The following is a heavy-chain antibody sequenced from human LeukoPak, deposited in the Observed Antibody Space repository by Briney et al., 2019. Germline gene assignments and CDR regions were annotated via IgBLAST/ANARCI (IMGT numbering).Heavy chain of an antibody. CDR3: AKSVGGTGDPVDY. Sequence: PGGSLRLSCAASGFTFSSYGMHWVRQAPGKGLEWVAVISYDGSDKYSADSVKGRFTISRDNSKNTLYLQMNSLRAEDTAVYYCAKSVGGTGDPVDYWGQGTLVIVSA. V-gene: IGHV3-30*18. CDR2: ISYDGSDK. J-gene: IGHJ4*02. CDR1: GFTFSSYG. D-gene: IGHD6-19*01.